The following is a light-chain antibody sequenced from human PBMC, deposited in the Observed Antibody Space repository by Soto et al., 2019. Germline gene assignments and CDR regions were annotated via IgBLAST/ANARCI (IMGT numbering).Light chain of an antibody. CDR2: DAS. CDR3: QQYNSYSYT. J-gene: IGKJ2*01. Sequence: GDRVPITCRASQSISSWLAWYQQKPGKAPKILIYDASSLESGVPSRFSGSGSGTEFTLTISSLQPDDFATYYCQQYNSYSYTFGQGTKLEIK. V-gene: IGKV1-5*01. CDR1: QSISSW.